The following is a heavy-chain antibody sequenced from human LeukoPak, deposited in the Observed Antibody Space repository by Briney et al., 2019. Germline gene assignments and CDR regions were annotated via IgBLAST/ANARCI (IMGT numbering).Heavy chain of an antibody. V-gene: IGHV3-66*01. D-gene: IGHD7-27*01. CDR1: GFNVSVNY. J-gene: IGHJ4*02. CDR3: GRFTRSGDSVY. Sequence: GGSLRLSCAASGFNVSVNYMSWVRQAPGKGLEWVSVIYSGGSTYYADSVKGRFTISRDNSKNTLYLQMNSLRAEDTAVYYCGRFTRSGDSVYWGQGTLVTVSS. CDR2: IYSGGST.